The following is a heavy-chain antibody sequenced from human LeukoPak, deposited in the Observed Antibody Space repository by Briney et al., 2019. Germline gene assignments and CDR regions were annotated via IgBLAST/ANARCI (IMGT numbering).Heavy chain of an antibody. CDR3: ARDTSGSGGAWYFDL. Sequence: PSETLSLTCTVSGGSISGSYWSWIRQPPGKGLEWIGYIYYSGSTNYNPSLKSRVTISVDTSENQFSLKLTSVTAADTAVYYCARDTSGSGGAWYFDLWGRGTLVTVSS. V-gene: IGHV4-59*01. CDR1: GGSISGSY. J-gene: IGHJ2*01. CDR2: IYYSGST. D-gene: IGHD6-25*01.